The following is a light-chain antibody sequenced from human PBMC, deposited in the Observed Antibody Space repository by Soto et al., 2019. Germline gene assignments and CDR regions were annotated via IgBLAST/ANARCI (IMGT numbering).Light chain of an antibody. Sequence: EIVMTQSPGTLSVSPGERATLSCRASQSISSNLAWYQQKPGQAPRLLIHGASTRATGIPASFSGSGSGTECTLTISSLQSEDFAVYYCQQYNNWPPYTFGQGTKLEIK. J-gene: IGKJ2*01. CDR3: QQYNNWPPYT. CDR2: GAS. CDR1: QSISSN. V-gene: IGKV3-15*01.